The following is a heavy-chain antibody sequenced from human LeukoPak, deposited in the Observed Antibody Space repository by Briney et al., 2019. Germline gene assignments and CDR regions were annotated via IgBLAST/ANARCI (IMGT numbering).Heavy chain of an antibody. CDR3: ARGRGQGDPGEDV. D-gene: IGHD3-16*01. CDR1: GGSFSGYY. CDR2: INHSGST. J-gene: IGHJ6*02. V-gene: IGHV4-34*01. Sequence: SETLSLTCAVYGGSFSGYYWSWIRQPPGKGLEWIGEINHSGSTNHNPSLKSRVTISVDTSKNQFSLKLSSVAAADTAVYYCARGRGQGDPGEDVWGRGTTVTVSS.